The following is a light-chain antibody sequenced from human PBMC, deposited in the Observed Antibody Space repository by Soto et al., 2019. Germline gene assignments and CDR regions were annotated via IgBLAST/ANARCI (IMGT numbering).Light chain of an antibody. Sequence: DIQLTQTPSFLFAGVGDRVTITCRASQSISSYLNWYQQKPGKAPKLLIYAASSLQSGVPSRFSGSGSGTDFTLTISSLQPEDFATYYCQQSYSTPITFGQGTGLAIK. V-gene: IGKV1-39*01. CDR2: AAS. J-gene: IGKJ5*01. CDR1: QSISSY. CDR3: QQSYSTPIT.